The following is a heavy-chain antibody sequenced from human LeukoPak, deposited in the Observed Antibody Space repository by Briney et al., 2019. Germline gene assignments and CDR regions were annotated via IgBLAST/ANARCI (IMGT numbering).Heavy chain of an antibody. D-gene: IGHD1-14*01. CDR1: GFTFSSYA. V-gene: IGHV3-23*01. CDR2: ISGSGGST. Sequence: PGGSLRLSCAASGFTFSSYAMSWVRQAPGKGLEWVSAISGSGGSTYYADSVKGRFTISRDNSKNTLYLQMNSLRREDTGLYYCAKSRAPTADPDAFDVWGQGTMVTVSS. J-gene: IGHJ3*01. CDR3: AKSRAPTADPDAFDV.